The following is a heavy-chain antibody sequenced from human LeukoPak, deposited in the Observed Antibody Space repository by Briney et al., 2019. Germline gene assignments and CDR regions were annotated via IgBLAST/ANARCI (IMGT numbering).Heavy chain of an antibody. J-gene: IGHJ4*02. CDR1: GYTLTELS. CDR2: FDPEDGET. Sequence: ASVKVSCKVSGYTLTELSMHWVRQAPGKGPEWMGGFDPEDGETIYAQKFQGRVTMTEDTSTDTAYMELSSLRSEDTAVYYCATSSHPADLLRGDYWGQGTLVTVSS. V-gene: IGHV1-24*01. CDR3: ATSSHPADLLRGDY.